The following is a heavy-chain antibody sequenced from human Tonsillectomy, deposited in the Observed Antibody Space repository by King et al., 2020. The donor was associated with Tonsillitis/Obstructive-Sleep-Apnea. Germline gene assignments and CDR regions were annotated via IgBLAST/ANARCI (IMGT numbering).Heavy chain of an antibody. CDR3: ASEMSYGVYAFDV. Sequence: VQLQQWGAGLLKPSETLSLTCAVSGGSFSGYYWSWIRQPPGKGLEWIGEINHGGSTNYSPSLKSRLTMSVDKSKNQMSLKLSSVTAADTAVYYCASEMSYGVYAFDVWGQGTMVTVS. D-gene: IGHD4-17*01. V-gene: IGHV4-34*01. J-gene: IGHJ3*01. CDR2: INHGGST. CDR1: GGSFSGYY.